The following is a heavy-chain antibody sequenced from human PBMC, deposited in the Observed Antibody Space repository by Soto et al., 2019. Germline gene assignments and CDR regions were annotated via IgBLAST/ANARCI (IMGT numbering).Heavy chain of an antibody. CDR3: ASSIAAPHAPFDY. D-gene: IGHD6-6*01. CDR2: IIPIFGTA. J-gene: IGHJ4*02. CDR1: GGTFSSYA. V-gene: IGHV1-69*13. Sequence: GASVKFSCKASGGTFSSYAISWLRQAPGQGLEWMGGIIPIFGTANYAQKFQGRVTITADESTSTAYMELSSLRSEDTAVYYCASSIAAPHAPFDYWGQGTLVTVSS.